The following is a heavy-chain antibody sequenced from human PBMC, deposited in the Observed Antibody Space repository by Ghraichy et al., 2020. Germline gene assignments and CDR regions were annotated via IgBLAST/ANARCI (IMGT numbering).Heavy chain of an antibody. CDR1: GFTFSTYS. V-gene: IGHV3-48*02. Sequence: GGSLRLSCAASGFTFSTYSMNWVRQAPGKGLEWVSYISSSTSIIYYAESVKGRFSISRDNAKNSLYLQMNSLRDEDTAVYYCARSQYSSGWYVSDYWGQGTLVTVSS. CDR3: ARSQYSSGWYVSDY. CDR2: ISSSTSII. D-gene: IGHD6-19*01. J-gene: IGHJ4*02.